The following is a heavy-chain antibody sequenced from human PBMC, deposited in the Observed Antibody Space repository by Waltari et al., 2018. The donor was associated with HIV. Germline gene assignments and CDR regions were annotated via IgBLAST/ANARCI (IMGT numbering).Heavy chain of an antibody. CDR2: MRGKSNGYTA. CDR3: ARDWNGTPDY. Sequence: EVQLVESGGGLVQPGGSLRLSCAASGFIFGYYFMDWVRQAPGKGLEWVGRMRGKSNGYTAEYAAAVKGRFTISRDDSNNSLFLQMNSLKTEDTAVYFCARDWNGTPDYWGQGTLVTVSS. V-gene: IGHV3-72*01. CDR1: GFIFGYYF. J-gene: IGHJ4*02. D-gene: IGHD3-3*01.